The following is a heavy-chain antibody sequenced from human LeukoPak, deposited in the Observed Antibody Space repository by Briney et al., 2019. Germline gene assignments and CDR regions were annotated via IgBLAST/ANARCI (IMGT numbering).Heavy chain of an antibody. CDR2: INSDGSST. J-gene: IGHJ5*02. D-gene: IGHD3-22*01. V-gene: IGHV3-74*01. Sequence: GWSLRLSCAASGFTFSRYWMHWVRQAPGKGLVWVSRINSDGSSTNCADSVKGRFTISRDNAKNTLYLQMNSLRVEDTAVYYCASSSGGFNWFDPWGQGTLVTVSS. CDR1: GFTFSRYW. CDR3: ASSSGGFNWFDP.